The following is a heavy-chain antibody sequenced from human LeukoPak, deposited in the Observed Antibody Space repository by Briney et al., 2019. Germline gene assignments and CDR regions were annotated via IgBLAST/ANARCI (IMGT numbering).Heavy chain of an antibody. Sequence: SETLSLTCTVSGDSISNYYWSWIRQPPGKGLDWIGDIFYSGSTNYNPSLKSRITISLDTSKNQFSLKVTSVTAADTAVYYCARVADNWTVAVFDYWGQGTLVTVSS. CDR2: IFYSGST. CDR3: ARVADNWTVAVFDY. CDR1: GDSISNYY. V-gene: IGHV4-59*01. D-gene: IGHD1-20*01. J-gene: IGHJ4*02.